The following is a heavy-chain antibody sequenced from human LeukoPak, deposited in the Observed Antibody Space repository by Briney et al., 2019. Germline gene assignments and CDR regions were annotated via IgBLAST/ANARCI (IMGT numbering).Heavy chain of an antibody. CDR3: ARPYYYDSRIDP. CDR1: GGSISSGDYY. Sequence: SETLSLTCTVSGGSISSGDYYWSWIRQPPGKGLEWIAYMCYSGSTYYNPSLKSRVTMSADTSKNQLSLKLSSVTAADTAVYYCARPYYYDSRIDPWGQGILVTVSS. V-gene: IGHV4-30-4*01. D-gene: IGHD3-22*01. J-gene: IGHJ5*02. CDR2: MCYSGST.